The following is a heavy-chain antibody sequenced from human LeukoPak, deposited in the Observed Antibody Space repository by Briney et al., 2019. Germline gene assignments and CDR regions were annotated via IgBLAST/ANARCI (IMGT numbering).Heavy chain of an antibody. CDR1: GYTFTDYY. CDR2: INPNSGGT. CDR3: ARDPYDSSAYFDY. Sequence: ASVKVSCKASGYTFTDYYMHWVRQAPGQGLEWMGWINPNSGGTNYAQKFQGGVTTTRDTSISTAYMELSRLRSDDTAVYYCARDPYDSSAYFDYWGQGTLVFVSS. V-gene: IGHV1-2*02. D-gene: IGHD3-22*01. J-gene: IGHJ4*02.